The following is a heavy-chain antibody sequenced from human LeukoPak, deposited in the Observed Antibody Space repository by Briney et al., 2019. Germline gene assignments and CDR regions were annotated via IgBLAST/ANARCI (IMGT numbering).Heavy chain of an antibody. Sequence: PSETLSLTCTVSGGSISSYYWSWIRQPAGKGLEWIGRIYTSGSTNYNPPLKSRVTMSVDTSKNQFSLKLSSVTAADTAVYYCARDYYDSSGYYFEAFDIWGQGTMVTVSS. CDR2: IYTSGST. CDR3: ARDYYDSSGYYFEAFDI. CDR1: GGSISSYY. V-gene: IGHV4-4*07. D-gene: IGHD3-22*01. J-gene: IGHJ3*02.